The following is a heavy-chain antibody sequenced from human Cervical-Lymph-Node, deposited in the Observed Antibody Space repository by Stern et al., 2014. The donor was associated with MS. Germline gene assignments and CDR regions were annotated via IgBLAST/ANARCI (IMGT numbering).Heavy chain of an antibody. CDR1: EGTFTTYA. J-gene: IGHJ4*02. Sequence: QVQLVQSGAEVKKPGSPVRVSCKASEGTFTTYAISWVRQAPGQGLEWMGGIIPMSGTEKYAQNFQGRFTITADASTTTAYMELSSLKVDDTAVYYCARDLSGIGYYDYWGQGTLVAVSS. V-gene: IGHV1-69*12. CDR2: IIPMSGTE. CDR3: ARDLSGIGYYDY. D-gene: IGHD3-22*01.